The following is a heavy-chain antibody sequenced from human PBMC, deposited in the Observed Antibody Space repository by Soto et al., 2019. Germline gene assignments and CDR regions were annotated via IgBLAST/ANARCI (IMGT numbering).Heavy chain of an antibody. CDR1: GYSFASYW. CDR2: IYPGDPDT. CDR3: ARTRSFTLGFYYDGTDV. Sequence: DSLTISCQGSGYSFASYWIGWVRQMPGKDLEWMGIIYPGDPDTRYSPSFQGQVTISADKSLRTAYLQWTSLKASDTALYYCARTRSFTLGFYYDGTDVWGQGTTVTVSS. J-gene: IGHJ6*02. V-gene: IGHV5-51*01. D-gene: IGHD6-6*01.